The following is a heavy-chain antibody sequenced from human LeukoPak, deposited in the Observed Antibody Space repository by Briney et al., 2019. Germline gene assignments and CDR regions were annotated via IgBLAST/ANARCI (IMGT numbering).Heavy chain of an antibody. D-gene: IGHD3-9*01. CDR3: ARARNYDTLTGYYIFDY. V-gene: IGHV1-2*02. CDR1: GYTFTGYY. CDR2: INPNSGGT. J-gene: IGHJ4*02. Sequence: ASVKVSCKASGYTFTGYYMHWVRQAPGQGLEWMGWINPNSGGTNYAQKFQGRVTMTRDTSISTAYMELSRLRSDDTAVYYCARARNYDTLTGYYIFDYWGQGTLVTVSS.